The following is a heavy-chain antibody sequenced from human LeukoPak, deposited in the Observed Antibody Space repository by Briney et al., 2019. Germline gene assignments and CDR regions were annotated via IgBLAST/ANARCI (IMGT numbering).Heavy chain of an antibody. CDR2: ISSSSSTI. V-gene: IGHV3-48*01. CDR1: GFTFSSYS. Sequence: GGSLRLSCAASGFTFSSYSMNWVRQAPGKGLEWVSYISSSSSTIYYADSVKGRFTISRDNAKNSLYLQMNSLRAEDTAVYYCARDVVGYCSSNSCKRTLPYFDYWGQGTLVTVSS. CDR3: ARDVVGYCSSNSCKRTLPYFDY. J-gene: IGHJ4*02. D-gene: IGHD2-2*03.